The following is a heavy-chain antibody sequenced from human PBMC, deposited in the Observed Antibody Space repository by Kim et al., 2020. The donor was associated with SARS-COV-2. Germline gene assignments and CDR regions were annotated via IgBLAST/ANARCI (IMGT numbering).Heavy chain of an antibody. J-gene: IGHJ3*02. Sequence: CDSINTNGYYWSWIRQHPGKGLEWIGYIYYTGMTHYNPSLRSRVSLSLDTSNNQVSLSLTSVTAADTAVYFCARDSYCSDGACSHAFDIWGRGTMVTVSS. CDR3: ARDSYCSDGACSHAFDI. D-gene: IGHD2-15*01. CDR2: IYYTGMT. V-gene: IGHV4-31*02. CDR1: CDSINTNGYY.